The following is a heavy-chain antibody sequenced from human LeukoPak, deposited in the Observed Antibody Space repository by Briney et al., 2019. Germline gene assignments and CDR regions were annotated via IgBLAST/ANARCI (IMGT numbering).Heavy chain of an antibody. V-gene: IGHV1-2*02. CDR1: GYTFTDYY. Sequence: ASLKVSCKASGYTFTDYYLHWVRQAPGQGLEWMGWINPNSGVTNYAQNFQGRVTMARDTSINTAYLELSSLTSDDTAVYYCASETGYYFDNWGQGTLVTVSS. J-gene: IGHJ4*02. CDR3: ASETGYYFDN. D-gene: IGHD3-9*01. CDR2: INPNSGVT.